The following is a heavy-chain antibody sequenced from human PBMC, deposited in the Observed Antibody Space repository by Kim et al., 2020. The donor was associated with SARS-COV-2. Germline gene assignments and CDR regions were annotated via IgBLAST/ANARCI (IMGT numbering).Heavy chain of an antibody. CDR2: ISSSSSYI. J-gene: IGHJ6*02. D-gene: IGHD6-13*01. CDR3: ARVGYSSSWYAHDFYYYYGMDV. CDR1: GFTFSSYS. Sequence: GGSLRLSCAASGFTFSSYSMNWVRQAPGKGLEWVSSISSSSSYIYYADSVKGRFTISRDNAKNSLYLQMNSLRAEDTAVYYCARVGYSSSWYAHDFYYYYGMDVWGQGTTVTVSS. V-gene: IGHV3-21*01.